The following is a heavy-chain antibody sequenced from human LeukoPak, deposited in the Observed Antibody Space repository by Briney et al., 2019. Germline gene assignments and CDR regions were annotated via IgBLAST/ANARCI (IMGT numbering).Heavy chain of an antibody. D-gene: IGHD3-22*01. CDR1: GFTFSSYS. Sequence: GGSLRLSCAASGFTFSSYSMNWVRQAPGKGLEWVSSISSSSSYIYYADSVKGRFTISRDNAKNSLYLQMNSLRAEDTAVYYCARVNLHYYDSSGYYYFFDYWGQGTLVTVSS. V-gene: IGHV3-21*01. J-gene: IGHJ4*02. CDR3: ARVNLHYYDSSGYYYFFDY. CDR2: ISSSSSYI.